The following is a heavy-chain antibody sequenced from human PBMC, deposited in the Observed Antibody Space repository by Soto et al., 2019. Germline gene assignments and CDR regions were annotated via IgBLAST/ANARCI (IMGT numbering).Heavy chain of an antibody. CDR2: IIPVFQTA. CDR1: GGLFSSYT. CDR3: SRGGSGYTWFNEF. D-gene: IGHD3-22*01. J-gene: IGHJ4*02. Sequence: QEQLVQSGAEVKKPGSSVKVSCKASGGLFSSYTISWVRQVPGQGLEWMGGIIPVFQTAYYTQRFQGRVTITADESTNTAYMELSSLRSEDTAFYYCSRGGSGYTWFNEFWGQGTLVTVSS. V-gene: IGHV1-69*01.